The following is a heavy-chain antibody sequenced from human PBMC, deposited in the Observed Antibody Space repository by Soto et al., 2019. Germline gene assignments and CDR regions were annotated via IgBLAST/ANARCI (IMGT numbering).Heavy chain of an antibody. J-gene: IGHJ4*02. CDR2: ISYDGTNK. V-gene: IGHV3-30*03. Sequence: QVQLVESGGGVVQPGRSLRLSCAASGFTFSDSAMHWVRQAPGKGLEWVAVISYDGTNKFDVDSVKGRFTISRDNSKNTLYLEMSRLSAEDTAVYYGARDRSSSTWALDYWGQGTLVTVSS. D-gene: IGHD2-2*01. CDR1: GFTFSDSA. CDR3: ARDRSSSTWALDY.